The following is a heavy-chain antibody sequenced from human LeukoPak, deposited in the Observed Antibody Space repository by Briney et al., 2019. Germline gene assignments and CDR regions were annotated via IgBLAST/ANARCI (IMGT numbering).Heavy chain of an antibody. CDR1: EFTFSIYI. CDR3: RSPDY. D-gene: IGHD3-10*01. CDR2: ISYDGSSK. V-gene: IGHV3-30*04. Sequence: GGSLRLSCAASEFTFSIYIMHWVRQAPGKGLEWVSDISYDGSSKYYADSVKGRFTISRDNSKNTLFLQMNSLRAEDTAVYYCRSPDYWGQGTLVTVSS. J-gene: IGHJ4*02.